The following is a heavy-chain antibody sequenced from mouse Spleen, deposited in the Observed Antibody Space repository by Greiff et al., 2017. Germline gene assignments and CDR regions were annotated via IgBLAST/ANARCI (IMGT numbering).Heavy chain of an antibody. CDR1: GFNIKDYY. CDR2: IDPENGDT. CDR3: STMITTKDY. Sequence: VQLKESGAELVRSGASVKLSCTASGFNIKDYYMHWVKQRPEQGLEWIGWIDPENGDTEYAPKFQGKATMTADTSSNTAYLQLSSLTSEDTAVYYCSTMITTKDYWGQGTTLTVSS. J-gene: IGHJ2*01. D-gene: IGHD2-4*01. V-gene: IGHV14-4*02.